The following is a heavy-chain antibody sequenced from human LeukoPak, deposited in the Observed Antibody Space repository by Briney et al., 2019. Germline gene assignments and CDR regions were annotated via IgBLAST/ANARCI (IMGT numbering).Heavy chain of an antibody. D-gene: IGHD3-22*01. J-gene: IGHJ4*02. V-gene: IGHV3-23*01. Sequence: GGSLRLSCAASGFTFSSYAMSWVRQAPGKGLEWVSAISGSGGSTYYADSVKGRFTISRDNSKNTLYLQMNSLRAEDTAVYYCANGLWRSGYYYYYFDYWGQGTLVTVSS. CDR1: GFTFSSYA. CDR3: ANGLWRSGYYYYYFDY. CDR2: ISGSGGST.